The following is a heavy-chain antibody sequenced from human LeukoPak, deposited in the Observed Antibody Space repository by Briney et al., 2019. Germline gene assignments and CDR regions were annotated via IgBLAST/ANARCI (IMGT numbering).Heavy chain of an antibody. Sequence: SETLSLTCTVSGGSISSSSYYWGWIRQPPGKGLAWIGEINHSGNTYYNPSLKSRVTISIDTSRNQFSLKLSSVTAADTAVYYCARGSEWAGEGALHIWGQGTMVTVSS. J-gene: IGHJ3*02. V-gene: IGHV4-39*07. CDR1: GGSISSSSYY. CDR3: ARGSEWAGEGALHI. D-gene: IGHD1-14*01. CDR2: INHSGNT.